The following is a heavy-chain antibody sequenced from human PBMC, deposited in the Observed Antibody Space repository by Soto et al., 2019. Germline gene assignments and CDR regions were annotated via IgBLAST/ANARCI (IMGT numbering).Heavy chain of an antibody. CDR1: GGSISRYY. CDR2: IYYSGST. D-gene: IGHD3-9*01. V-gene: IGHV4-59*01. Sequence: SETLSLTCTVSGGSISRYYWSSIRQPPGKGLEWIGYIYYSGSTNYNPSLKSRVTISVDTSKNQFSLKLSSVTATDTAVYYCARRYDIKNGMDVWGQGTTVTVSS. J-gene: IGHJ6*02. CDR3: ARRYDIKNGMDV.